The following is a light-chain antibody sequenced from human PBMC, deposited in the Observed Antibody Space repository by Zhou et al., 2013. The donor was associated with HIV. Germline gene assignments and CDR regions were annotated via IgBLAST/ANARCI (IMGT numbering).Light chain of an antibody. CDR1: QSLLHSNGYNY. J-gene: IGKJ2*02. Sequence: EIELTQSPRSLPVTPGEPASISCRSSQSLLHSNGYNYLDWYLQKPGQSPQLLIYEVSNRFSGVPDRFIGSGSGTDFTLKISRVEAEDVGVYYCMQSIQHPRTFGQGTTLEIK. CDR2: EVS. CDR3: MQSIQHPRT. V-gene: IGKV2D-29*02.